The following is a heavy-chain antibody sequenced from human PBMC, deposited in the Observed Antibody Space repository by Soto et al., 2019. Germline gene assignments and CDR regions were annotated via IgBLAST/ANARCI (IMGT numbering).Heavy chain of an antibody. V-gene: IGHV3-23*01. CDR3: AKEEYSTSGYYFDY. CDR1: GFTFSSYA. J-gene: IGHJ4*02. CDR2: VSGGGGST. Sequence: GGSLRLSCAASGFTFSSYAMSWVRQAPGKGLEWVSTVSGGGGSTYYADSVKGRFTISRDNSKNTLYLQMNSLRAEGTAVYYCAKEEYSTSGYYFDYWGQGTLVTVSS. D-gene: IGHD6-6*01.